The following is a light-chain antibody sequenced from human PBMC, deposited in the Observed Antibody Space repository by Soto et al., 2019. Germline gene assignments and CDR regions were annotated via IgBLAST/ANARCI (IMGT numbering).Light chain of an antibody. Sequence: IVLTQSPGPLSWSPGARATLSCRAIQSVSSYLAWYQQKPGQAPRLLIYGASSRATGIPDRFSGSGSGTDFTLTISSLEPEDFAVYYCQQYCRPSRTFGQGPKVELK. J-gene: IGKJ1*01. V-gene: IGKV3-20*01. CDR2: GAS. CDR1: QSVSSY. CDR3: QQYCRPSRT.